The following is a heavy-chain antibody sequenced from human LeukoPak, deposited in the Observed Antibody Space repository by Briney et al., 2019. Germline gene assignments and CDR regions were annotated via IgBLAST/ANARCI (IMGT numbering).Heavy chain of an antibody. CDR3: AKDRAVTTKSYYYYYMDV. D-gene: IGHD4-11*01. CDR2: ISYDGSNK. CDR1: GFTFSSYG. J-gene: IGHJ6*03. V-gene: IGHV3-30*18. Sequence: GSLRLSCAASGFTFSSYGMHWVRQAPGKGLEWVAVISYDGSNKYYADSVKGRFTISRDSSKNTLYLQMNSLRAEDTAVYYCAKDRAVTTKSYYYYYMDVWGKGTTVTVSS.